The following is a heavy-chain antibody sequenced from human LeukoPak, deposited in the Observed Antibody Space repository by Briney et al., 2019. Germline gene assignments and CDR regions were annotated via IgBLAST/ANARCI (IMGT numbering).Heavy chain of an antibody. CDR3: ATGQHSSSWYGFGY. D-gene: IGHD6-13*01. V-gene: IGHV3-48*03. CDR1: GGSISSSN. CDR2: ISSSGSTI. J-gene: IGHJ4*02. Sequence: LSLTCAVSGGSISSSNWWSWVRQPPGKGLEWVSYISSSGSTIYYADSVKGRFTISRDNAKNSLYLQMNSLRAEDTAVYYCATGQHSSSWYGFGYWGQGTLVTVSS.